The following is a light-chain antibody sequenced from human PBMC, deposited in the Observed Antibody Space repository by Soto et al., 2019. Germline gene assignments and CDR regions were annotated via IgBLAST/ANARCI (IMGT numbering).Light chain of an antibody. CDR2: AAS. Sequence: EIVLTQSPGTLSLSPGERATLSCRASQTISSTYLAWYQQKRGQAPRLLIYAASTRATGIPDRFSGSGSGTDFTLTISRLEPEDFAVYYCQQYGSSPKTFGQGTKVDIK. CDR1: QTISSTY. CDR3: QQYGSSPKT. V-gene: IGKV3-20*01. J-gene: IGKJ1*01.